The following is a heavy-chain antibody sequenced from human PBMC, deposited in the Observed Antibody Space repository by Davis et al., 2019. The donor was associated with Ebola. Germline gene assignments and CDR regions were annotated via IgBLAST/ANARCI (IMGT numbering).Heavy chain of an antibody. Sequence: GESLKISCAASGFIFSSYSMNWVRQAPGKGLEWVSSISSRSYYIYYSDSLKGRFTISRDNARNSVYLQMNSLRAEDTAVYYCARGGYYDSSDYSHDAFDIWGQGTMVTVSS. J-gene: IGHJ3*02. V-gene: IGHV3-21*01. D-gene: IGHD3-22*01. CDR2: ISSRSYYI. CDR1: GFIFSSYS. CDR3: ARGGYYDSSDYSHDAFDI.